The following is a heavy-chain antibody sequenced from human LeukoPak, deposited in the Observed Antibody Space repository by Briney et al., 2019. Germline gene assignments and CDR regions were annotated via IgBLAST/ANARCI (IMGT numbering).Heavy chain of an antibody. CDR3: ARGVGCSGGSCYSAHNDY. Sequence: GASVKVSCKASGSTFTSYGISWVRQAPGQGLEWMGWISAYNGNTNYAQKLQGRVTMTTDTSTSTAYMELRSLRSDDTAVYYCARGVGCSGGSCYSAHNDYWGQGTLVTVSS. CDR2: ISAYNGNT. CDR1: GSTFTSYG. V-gene: IGHV1-18*01. J-gene: IGHJ4*01. D-gene: IGHD2-15*01.